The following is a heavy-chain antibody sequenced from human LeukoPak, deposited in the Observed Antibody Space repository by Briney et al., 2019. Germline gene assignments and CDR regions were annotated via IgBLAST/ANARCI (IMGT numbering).Heavy chain of an antibody. CDR2: IRQDASAV. V-gene: IGHV3-7*01. CDR1: GFTFSNYE. J-gene: IGHJ4*02. CDR3: ARWIHDSAAWRLDY. Sequence: PGGSLTLSCVASGFTFSNYEMNWVRQTPGKGLEWVANIRQDASAVFQVYSLKGRFTVSRDNTKNSLYLQMSSLRVEDTAVYYCARWIHDSAAWRLDYWGRGALVTVS. D-gene: IGHD3-22*01.